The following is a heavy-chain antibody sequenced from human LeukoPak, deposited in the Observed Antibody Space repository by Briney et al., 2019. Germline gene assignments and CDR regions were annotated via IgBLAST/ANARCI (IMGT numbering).Heavy chain of an antibody. J-gene: IGHJ5*02. CDR3: ARDLGRDAYKA. CDR2: INSGEITT. CDR1: GFTFSSYW. D-gene: IGHD5-24*01. V-gene: IGHV3-74*01. Sequence: GGSLRLSCAASGFTFSSYWMHWVRQPPGKGLVWVPRINSGEITTTYADSVKGRFTISRDDAKNTLYLQMNSLRAEDTAIYYCARDLGRDAYKAWGQGTLVTVSS.